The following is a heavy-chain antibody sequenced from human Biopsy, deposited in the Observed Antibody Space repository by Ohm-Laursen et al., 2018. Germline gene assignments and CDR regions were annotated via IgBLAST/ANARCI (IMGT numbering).Heavy chain of an antibody. Sequence: SETLSLTCTVSGGSLSSYYWSWIRQPAGKGLEWIGHISHTGYTSYKSSLKSRVTISLDTSRKHFSLRLTSLAAADTAVYYCARGSNEYGGLYFPHWGQGTLVTVSS. J-gene: IGHJ1*01. CDR3: ARGSNEYGGLYFPH. CDR2: ISHTGYT. CDR1: GGSLSSYY. V-gene: IGHV4-4*07. D-gene: IGHD4-23*01.